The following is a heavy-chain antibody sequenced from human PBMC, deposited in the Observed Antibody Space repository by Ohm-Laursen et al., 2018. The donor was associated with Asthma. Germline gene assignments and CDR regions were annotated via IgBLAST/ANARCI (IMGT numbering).Heavy chain of an antibody. CDR1: GFTFGDYA. V-gene: IGHV3-9*01. CDR3: ARDYPYSGYDPVTGY. CDR2: IRWNSDST. D-gene: IGHD5-12*01. J-gene: IGHJ4*02. Sequence: SLRLSCAASGFTFGDYAMHWVRQRPGKGLEWVSGIRWNSDSTGYVDSVKGRFTISRDNAKNSLYLQMNSLRAEDTAVYYCARDYPYSGYDPVTGYWGQGTLVTVSS.